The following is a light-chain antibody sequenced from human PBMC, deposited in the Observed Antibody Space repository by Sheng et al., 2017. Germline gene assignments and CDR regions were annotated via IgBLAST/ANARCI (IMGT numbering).Light chain of an antibody. CDR2: DAS. CDR1: QNVDSL. CDR3: QQRSKWPLT. Sequence: EIVLTQSPDTLSLSPGERVTLSCRASQNVDSLLAWYQQKPGQAPRLLIYDASNRATGIPARFSGSGSGTDFALTISSLEPEDFAAYYCQQRSKWPLTFGGGTKVEIK. V-gene: IGKV3-11*01. J-gene: IGKJ4*01.